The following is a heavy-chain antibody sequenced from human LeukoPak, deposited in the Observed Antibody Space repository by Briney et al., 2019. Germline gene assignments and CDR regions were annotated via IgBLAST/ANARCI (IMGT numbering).Heavy chain of an antibody. V-gene: IGHV4-34*01. D-gene: IGHD1-26*01. J-gene: IGHJ6*03. CDR1: GGSFSGYY. CDR3: ARDRSGRVGATTSYYYYYMDV. Sequence: PSETLSLTCAVYGGSFSGYYWSWIRQPPGKGLEWIGEINHSGSTNYNPSLKSRVTISVDTSKNQFSLKLSSVTAADTAVYYCARDRSGRVGATTSYYYYYMDVWGKGTTVTVSS. CDR2: INHSGST.